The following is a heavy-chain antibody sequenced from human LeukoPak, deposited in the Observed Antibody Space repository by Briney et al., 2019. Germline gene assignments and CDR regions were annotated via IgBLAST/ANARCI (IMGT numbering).Heavy chain of an antibody. D-gene: IGHD1-26*01. CDR3: AKDTFCGSHILGNFDY. Sequence: GGSLRLSCAASGFTFSSYGMHWVRQAPGKGLEWVAVLWYDGSNKYYADSVKGRFTISRDNSKNTLYLQMNSLRAEDTAVYYCAKDTFCGSHILGNFDYWGQGTLVTVSS. CDR2: LWYDGSNK. J-gene: IGHJ4*02. CDR1: GFTFSSYG. V-gene: IGHV3-33*06.